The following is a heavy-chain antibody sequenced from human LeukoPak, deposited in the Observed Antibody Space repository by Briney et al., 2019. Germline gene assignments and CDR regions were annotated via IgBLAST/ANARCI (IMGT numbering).Heavy chain of an antibody. CDR1: GFTFSSYD. Sequence: GGSLRLSCAASGFTFSSYDMHWVRQATGKGLEWVSAIGTAGDPYYPGSVKGRFTISRENAKNSLYLQMSSLRAGDTAVYYCARSSPFGYCSSTSCDQGAFDYWGQGTLVTVSS. J-gene: IGHJ4*02. V-gene: IGHV3-13*05. CDR3: ARSSPFGYCSSTSCDQGAFDY. CDR2: IGTAGDP. D-gene: IGHD2-2*01.